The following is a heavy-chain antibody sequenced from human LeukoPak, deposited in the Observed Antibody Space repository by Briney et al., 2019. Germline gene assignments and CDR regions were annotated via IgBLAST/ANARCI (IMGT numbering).Heavy chain of an antibody. CDR3: ARDPGGNTTYNWFDP. D-gene: IGHD2-2*01. CDR1: GYTFTGYY. Sequence: ASVKLSCKASGYTFTGYYMHWVRQAPGQGLEWKGWINPNSGGTNYAQKFQGTVTMTRATSIGTAYMELSRLRSDDTAVYSCARDPGGNTTYNWFDPWGQGTLVTVSS. V-gene: IGHV1-2*02. CDR2: INPNSGGT. J-gene: IGHJ5*02.